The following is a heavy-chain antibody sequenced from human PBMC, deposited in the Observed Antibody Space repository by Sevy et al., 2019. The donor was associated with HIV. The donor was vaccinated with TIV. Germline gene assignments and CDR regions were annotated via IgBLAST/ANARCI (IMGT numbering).Heavy chain of an antibody. V-gene: IGHV3-30*18. CDR2: ILHDGSYR. CDR3: AKNRLPGGSYFSRHGVDV. CDR1: GFTFSSYD. Sequence: GGSLRLSCAASGFTFSSYDMHWVRQAPGKGLEWVAIILHDGSYREYVDSVRGRFTISRDNSKNTMYLQMNGLSIEDTAVYYCAKNRLPGGSYFSRHGVDVWGRGTTVTVSS. J-gene: IGHJ6*02. D-gene: IGHD3-10*01.